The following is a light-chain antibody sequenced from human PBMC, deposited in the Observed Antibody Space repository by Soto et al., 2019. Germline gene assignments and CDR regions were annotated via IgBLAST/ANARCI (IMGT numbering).Light chain of an antibody. CDR3: QKYGSSPGT. CDR1: QSVSSSY. J-gene: IGKJ1*01. Sequence: EIVLTQSPGTLSLSPGERATLSCRASQSVSSSYLAWYQQKPGQAPRLLIYGASSSATGIPDRFSGSGYGTDFTITISRLEPEDFAVYYCQKYGSSPGTFGQGTKVEIK. V-gene: IGKV3-20*01. CDR2: GAS.